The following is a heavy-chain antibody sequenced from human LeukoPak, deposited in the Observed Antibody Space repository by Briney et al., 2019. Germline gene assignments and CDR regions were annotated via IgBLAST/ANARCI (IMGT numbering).Heavy chain of an antibody. D-gene: IGHD3-10*01. CDR2: TYYRAKWYN. CDR1: GDSVSSNSAA. CDR3: ARDTYSYGSGSYRLDY. J-gene: IGHJ4*02. V-gene: IGHV6-1*01. Sequence: SQTLSLTCAISGDSVSSNSAAWNWIRQSPSRGLECLGRTYYRAKWYNDYAVSVKSRITINPDTSTNQFSLQLNSVTAADTAVYYCARDTYSYGSGSYRLDYWGQGTLVTVSS.